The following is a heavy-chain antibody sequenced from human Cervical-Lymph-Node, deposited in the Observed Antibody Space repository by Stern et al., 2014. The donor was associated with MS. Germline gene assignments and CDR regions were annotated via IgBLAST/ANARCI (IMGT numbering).Heavy chain of an antibody. CDR3: AKGRTVAGKGVGAFDV. D-gene: IGHD6-19*01. J-gene: IGHJ3*01. CDR2: ISYDGRDE. V-gene: IGHV3-30*18. CDR1: GFTFSNFG. Sequence: QVQLVQSGGGVVQPGRSLRLSCAASGFTFSNFGMHWVRQAPGKGLEWVALISYDGRDEYYADSVKGRFTISRDDSKNKIHLQLNNLRPEDTAVYYCAKGRTVAGKGVGAFDVWGQGTLVTVSS.